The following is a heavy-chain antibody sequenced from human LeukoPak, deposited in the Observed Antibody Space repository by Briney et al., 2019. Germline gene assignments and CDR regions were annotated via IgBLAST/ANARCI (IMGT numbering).Heavy chain of an antibody. CDR2: ISSNGGST. J-gene: IGHJ4*02. Sequence: GGSLRLSCAASGFTFSSYAMSWVRQAPGKGLEWVSAISSNGGSTYYANSVKGRFTISRDNSKNTLYLQMGSLRAEDMAVYYCARAVEMATIRNLDYWGQGTLVTVSS. V-gene: IGHV3-64*01. CDR1: GFTFSSYA. CDR3: ARAVEMATIRNLDY. D-gene: IGHD5-24*01.